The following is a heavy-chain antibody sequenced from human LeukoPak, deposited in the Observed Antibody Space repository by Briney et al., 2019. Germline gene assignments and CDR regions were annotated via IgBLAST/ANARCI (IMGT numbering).Heavy chain of an antibody. Sequence: SCKASGGTFSSYAMHWVRQAPGKGLEWVAVISYDGSNKYYADSVKGRFTISRDNSKNTLYLQMNSLRAEDTAVYYCARAGVVATIPRGIGLDYWGQGTLVTVSS. D-gene: IGHD5-12*01. J-gene: IGHJ4*02. V-gene: IGHV3-30-3*01. CDR3: ARAGVVATIPRGIGLDY. CDR2: ISYDGSNK. CDR1: GGTFSSYA.